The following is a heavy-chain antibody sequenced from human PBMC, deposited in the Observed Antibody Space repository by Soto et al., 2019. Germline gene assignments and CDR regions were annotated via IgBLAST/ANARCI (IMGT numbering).Heavy chain of an antibody. J-gene: IGHJ6*02. CDR1: VFTFSDFY. CDR3: VRDPPPDSETVYMDV. D-gene: IGHD4-17*01. CDR2: ISSSGSLI. V-gene: IGHV3-11*01. Sequence: GGSLRLSCAASVFTFSDFYMSWFRQAPGKGLEWISYISSSGSLIYYADSVKGRFTISRDNANNSLYLQMNSLRVEDTAVYYCVRDPPPDSETVYMDVWGQGTTVTVSS.